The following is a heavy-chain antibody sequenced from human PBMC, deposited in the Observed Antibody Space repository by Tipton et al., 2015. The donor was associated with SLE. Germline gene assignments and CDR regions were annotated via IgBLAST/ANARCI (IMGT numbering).Heavy chain of an antibody. D-gene: IGHD3-10*01. V-gene: IGHV4-4*07. CDR2: MFPGGST. CDR1: GGSISSYY. Sequence: TLSLTCTVSGGSISSYYWSWIRQPAGKGLEWIGRMFPGGSTNHNPSLNSRVTMSIDTSKSQFSLRLSSVTAADTALYYCARGSDAVSGTFDIWGQGTMVIVSS. J-gene: IGHJ3*02. CDR3: ARGSDAVSGTFDI.